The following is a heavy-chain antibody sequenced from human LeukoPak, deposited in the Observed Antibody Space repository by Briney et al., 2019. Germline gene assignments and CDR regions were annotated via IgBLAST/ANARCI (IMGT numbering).Heavy chain of an antibody. CDR3: ARGGANCRSGSCPLNWFDP. J-gene: IGHJ5*02. CDR1: GYTFTSYG. Sequence: ASVKVSCKASGYTFTSYGITWVRQAPGQGLEWMGWISPYNGNTNYAQELQGRVTMTTDTSTRIAYMELRSLRSDDTAVYYCARGGANCRSGSCPLNWFDPWGQGTLVTVSS. V-gene: IGHV1-18*01. D-gene: IGHD2-15*01. CDR2: ISPYNGNT.